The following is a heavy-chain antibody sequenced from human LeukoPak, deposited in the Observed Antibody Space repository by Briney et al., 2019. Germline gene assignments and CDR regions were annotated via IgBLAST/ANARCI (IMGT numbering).Heavy chain of an antibody. CDR2: ISYSGNT. J-gene: IGHJ4*02. Sequence: SETLSLTCTVSGGSISSGGYYWSWIRQHPGKGLEWIGYISYSGNTYYNPSLKSRLTISVDTSKNQFSLKLSSVTAADTAVYYCARSFGESYFDYWGQGILVTVSS. D-gene: IGHD3-10*01. CDR3: ARSFGESYFDY. CDR1: GGSISSGGYY. V-gene: IGHV4-31*03.